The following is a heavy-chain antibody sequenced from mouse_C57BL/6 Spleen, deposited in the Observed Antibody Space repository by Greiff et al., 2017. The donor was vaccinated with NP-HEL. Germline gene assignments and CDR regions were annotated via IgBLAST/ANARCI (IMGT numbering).Heavy chain of an antibody. CDR3: ARWKDWYFDV. CDR2: IYPGSGST. Sequence: VQLQQSGAELVKPGASVKMSCKASGYTFTSYWITWVKQRPGQGLEWIGDIYPGSGSTNYNEKFKSKATLTVDTSSSTAYMQLSSLTSEDSAVYYCARWKDWYFDVWGTGTTVTVSS. V-gene: IGHV1-55*01. J-gene: IGHJ1*03. CDR1: GYTFTSYW.